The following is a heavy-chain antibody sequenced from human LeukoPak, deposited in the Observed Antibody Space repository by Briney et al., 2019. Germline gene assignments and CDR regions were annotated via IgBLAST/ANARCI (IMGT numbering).Heavy chain of an antibody. D-gene: IGHD6-19*01. CDR1: GDSVSSNSAA. J-gene: IGHJ5*02. V-gene: IGHV6-1*01. CDR3: ARSERRYSSPPFDP. CDR2: TYYRSKWYN. Sequence: SQTLSLTCALSGDSVSSNSAAWNWIRQSPSRGLEWLGRTYYRSKWYNDYAVSVKSRITINPDTSRNQFSLQLNSVTPEDTAVYYCARSERRYSSPPFDPWGQGTLVTVSS.